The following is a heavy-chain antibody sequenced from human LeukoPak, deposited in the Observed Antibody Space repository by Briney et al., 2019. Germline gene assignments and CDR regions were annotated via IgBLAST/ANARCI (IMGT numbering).Heavy chain of an antibody. CDR1: GGSISSSSYY. Sequence: SGTLSLTCTVSGGSISSSSYYWGWIRQPPGRGLEWIGSIYYSGSTYYNPSLKSRVTISVDTSKNQFSLKLSSVTAADTAVYYCARRVLLWFGESNNWFDPWGQGTLDTVSS. CDR2: IYYSGST. J-gene: IGHJ5*02. D-gene: IGHD3-10*01. CDR3: ARRVLLWFGESNNWFDP. V-gene: IGHV4-39*01.